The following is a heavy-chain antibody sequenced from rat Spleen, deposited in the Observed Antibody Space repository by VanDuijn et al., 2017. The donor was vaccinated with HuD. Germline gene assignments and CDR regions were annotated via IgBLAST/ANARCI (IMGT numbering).Heavy chain of an antibody. CDR2: ISYDDRST. D-gene: IGHD1-2*01. V-gene: IGHV5-29*01. CDR3: ARRAFYYSSSFDY. CDR1: GFTFSDFY. J-gene: IGHJ2*01. Sequence: EVQLVESDGGLVQPGRSLKLSCAASGFTFSDFYMAWVRQAPTKGLEWVATISYDDRSTYYRDSVKGRFTISRDNTKSTLYLQMDSLRSEDTATYYCARRAFYYSSSFDYWGQGVMVTVSS.